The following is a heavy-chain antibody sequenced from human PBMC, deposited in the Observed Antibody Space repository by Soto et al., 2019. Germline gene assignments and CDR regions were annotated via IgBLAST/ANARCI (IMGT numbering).Heavy chain of an antibody. CDR3: ARVYGDYWYFDL. V-gene: IGHV3-21*01. CDR1: GFTFSSYS. Sequence: EVQLVESGGGLDKPGGSLRLSCAASGFTFSSYSMNWVRQAPGKGLEWVSSISSSSSYIYYADSVKGRFTLSRDNAKNSLYLQMNSLRAEDTAVYYCARVYGDYWYFDLWGRGTLVTVSS. D-gene: IGHD4-17*01. J-gene: IGHJ2*01. CDR2: ISSSSSYI.